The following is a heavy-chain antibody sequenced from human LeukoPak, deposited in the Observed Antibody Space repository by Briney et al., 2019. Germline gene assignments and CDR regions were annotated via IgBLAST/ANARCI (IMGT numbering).Heavy chain of an antibody. J-gene: IGHJ4*02. CDR2: IYYSGST. D-gene: IGHD6-19*01. CDR3: ARVAAVAGTWVYSDY. V-gene: IGHV4-31*03. Sequence: PSETLSLTCTVSGGSISSGGYYWSWIRQHPGKGLEWIGYIYYSGSTYYNPSLKSRVTISVDTSKNQFSLKLSSVTAADTAVYYCARVAAVAGTWVYSDYWGQGTLVTVSS. CDR1: GGSISSGGYY.